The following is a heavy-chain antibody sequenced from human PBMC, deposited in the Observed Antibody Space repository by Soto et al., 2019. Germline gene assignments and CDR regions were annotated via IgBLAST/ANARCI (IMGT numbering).Heavy chain of an antibody. CDR3: AGTTSLQSYYMDV. CDR1: GDSVSSNSAA. D-gene: IGHD1-7*01. Sequence: SQTLSLTCVISGDSVSSNSAAWNWIRQSPSRGHEWLGRTYYRSRWYNDYAVSVKSRITVNPDTSKNQFSLHLNSVTPEDTAVYYCAGTTSLQSYYMDVWDKGTTVTVSS. J-gene: IGHJ6*03. CDR2: TYYRSRWYN. V-gene: IGHV6-1*01.